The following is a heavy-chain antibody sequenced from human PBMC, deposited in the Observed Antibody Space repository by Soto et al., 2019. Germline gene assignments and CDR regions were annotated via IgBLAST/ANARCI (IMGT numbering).Heavy chain of an antibody. CDR3: VRDVNWGFDS. CDR1: GFNFDTEP. J-gene: IGHJ5*01. CDR2: IRSGGSAT. D-gene: IGHD7-27*01. V-gene: IGHV3-48*02. Sequence: EVQLVESGGGLVHPGGSLKLSCAASGFNFDTEPMNWVRQALGKGLEWVSNIRSGGSATSYADSVKGRFTISRDNGKNSLYLQMNSLRDEDTAVYFCVRDVNWGFDSWGQGTLVTVSS.